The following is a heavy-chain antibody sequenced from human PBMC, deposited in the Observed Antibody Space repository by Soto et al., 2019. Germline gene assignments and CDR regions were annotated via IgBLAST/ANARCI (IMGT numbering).Heavy chain of an antibody. CDR3: ARDRQLAQDSLDP. D-gene: IGHD6-13*01. J-gene: IGHJ5*02. CDR1: GFTFSSYN. Sequence: GESLKISCAASGFTFSSYNMNWVRQAPGKGLEWVSSITTGGEYIFYADSVKGRFTISRDNAKNSVYLQMSSLRVEDTAVYYCARDRQLAQDSLDPWGQGTLVTVSS. V-gene: IGHV3-21*01. CDR2: ITTGGEYI.